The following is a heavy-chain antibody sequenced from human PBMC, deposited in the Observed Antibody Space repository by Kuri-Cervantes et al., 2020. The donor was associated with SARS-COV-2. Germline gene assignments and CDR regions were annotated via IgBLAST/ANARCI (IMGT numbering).Heavy chain of an antibody. D-gene: IGHD2-15*01. J-gene: IGHJ4*02. CDR1: GFTFRTNV. Sequence: GGSLRLSCVVSGFTFRTNVMAWVRQAPGKGPEWVAVISYDGSNKYYADSVKGRFSISRDNPKDTLYLEMNSLKPDDTAVYYCAKEHTYSVAFDYWGQGTLVTVSS. CDR2: ISYDGSNK. CDR3: AKEHTYSVAFDY. V-gene: IGHV3-30*18.